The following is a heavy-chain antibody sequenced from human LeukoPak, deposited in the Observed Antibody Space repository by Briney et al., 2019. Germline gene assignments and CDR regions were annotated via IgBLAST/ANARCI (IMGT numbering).Heavy chain of an antibody. D-gene: IGHD3-16*01. J-gene: IGHJ4*02. CDR1: GXSISSYY. CDR2: IHTSGST. CDR3: AGGSPTDY. V-gene: IGHV4-4*07. Sequence: SETLSLICTVSGXSISSYYWSWVRQPAGKGLEWIGLIHTSGSTNYNPSLKSRITMSVDTSQNQFSLKLSSVTAADTALYYCAGGSPTDYWGQGTLVTVSS.